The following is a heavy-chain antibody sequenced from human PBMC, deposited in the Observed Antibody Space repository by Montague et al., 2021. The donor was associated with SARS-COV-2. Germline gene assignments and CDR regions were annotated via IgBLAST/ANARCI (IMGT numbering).Heavy chain of an antibody. Sequence: SLRLSCAASGFTVSSNYMGWVRQAPGKGLEWVLGIDNSGGRTYYADSVKGRFTISRDNSKNTLCLQMNSLRAEDTAIYYCARYRTDWFQLDFWGQGTLVTVSS. D-gene: IGHD3-9*01. V-gene: IGHV3-53*01. CDR3: ARYRTDWFQLDF. CDR1: GFTVSSNY. CDR2: IDNSGGRT. J-gene: IGHJ4*02.